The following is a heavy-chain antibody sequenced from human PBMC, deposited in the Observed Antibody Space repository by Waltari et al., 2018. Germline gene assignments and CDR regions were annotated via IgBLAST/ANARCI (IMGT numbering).Heavy chain of an antibody. D-gene: IGHD1-1*01. V-gene: IGHV1-69*05. CDR1: GGTFSSYA. J-gene: IGHJ6*02. Sequence: QVQLVQSGAEVKKPGSSVKVSCKASGGTFSSYAISWVRQAPGQGLEWMGVLTPNFGTANYAPKFQGRVTITTDESTSTAYMELSSLRSEDTAVYYCARKGSLGTYYYGMDVWGQGTTVTVSS. CDR3: ARKGSLGTYYYGMDV. CDR2: LTPNFGTA.